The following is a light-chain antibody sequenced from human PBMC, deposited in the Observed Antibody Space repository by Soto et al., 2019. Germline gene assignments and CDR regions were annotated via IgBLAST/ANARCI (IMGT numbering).Light chain of an antibody. CDR2: DVS. Sequence: QSALTQPASVSGPPGQSITISCTGTSGDVGGYNYVSWYQQHPGKAPKLMIYDVSNRPSGVSNRFSGSKSGNTASLTISGLQAEDEADYYCSSYTSSSLHVFGTGTKLTVL. J-gene: IGLJ1*01. CDR3: SSYTSSSLHV. V-gene: IGLV2-14*03. CDR1: SGDVGGYNY.